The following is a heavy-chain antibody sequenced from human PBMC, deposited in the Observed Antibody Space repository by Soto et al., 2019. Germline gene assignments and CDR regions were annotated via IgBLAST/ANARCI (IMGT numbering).Heavy chain of an antibody. J-gene: IGHJ6*01. V-gene: IGHV3-53*01. CDR2: IYSGGST. D-gene: IGHD3-22*01. Sequence: WGSLRLSCAASGFTVISNYISWFRQSPGKGLDWVSVIYSGGSTYYADSVKGRFTISRDNSKNTLYLQMNSLRAEDTAVYYCASPSYYDSSGYYGEYYYGMDVWGQGTTVTVSS. CDR1: GFTVISNY. CDR3: ASPSYYDSSGYYGEYYYGMDV.